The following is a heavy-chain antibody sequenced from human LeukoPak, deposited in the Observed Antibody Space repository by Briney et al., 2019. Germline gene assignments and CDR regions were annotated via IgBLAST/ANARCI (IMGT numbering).Heavy chain of an antibody. J-gene: IGHJ4*02. CDR2: ISGSGGST. Sequence: QAGGSLRLSCAASGFTFSSYWMSWVRQAPGKGLEWVSAISGSGGSTYYADSVKGRFTISRDNSKNTLYLQMNSLRAEDTAVYCCAKTYYYDTPRAFDYWGQGTLVTVSS. CDR1: GFTFSSYW. D-gene: IGHD3-22*01. V-gene: IGHV3-23*01. CDR3: AKTYYYDTPRAFDY.